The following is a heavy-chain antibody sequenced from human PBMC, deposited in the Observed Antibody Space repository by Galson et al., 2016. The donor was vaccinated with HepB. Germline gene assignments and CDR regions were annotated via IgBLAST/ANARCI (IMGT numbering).Heavy chain of an antibody. Sequence: SETLSLTCTVSGTSMNTYYWSWIRQPPGQGLQWIGYVYSTGSTNYNPSLKSRLTISVDTSKNQFSLRLTSVAAADTAIYYCARGDGDYDYWGQGALVTVSS. CDR3: ARGDGDYDY. D-gene: IGHD4-17*01. CDR1: GTSMNTYY. J-gene: IGHJ4*02. V-gene: IGHV4-59*01. CDR2: VYSTGST.